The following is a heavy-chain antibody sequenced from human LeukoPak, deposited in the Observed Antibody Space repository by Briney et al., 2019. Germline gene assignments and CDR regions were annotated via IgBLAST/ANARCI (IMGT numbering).Heavy chain of an antibody. CDR1: GFTFSSYG. Sequence: GGSLRLSCAASGFTFSSYGMHWVRQAPGKGREWVAVISYDGSNKYYADSVKGRFTISRDNSKNTLYLQMNSLRAEDTAVYYCAKGRSPSSVTSFDYWGQGTLVTVSS. D-gene: IGHD3-22*01. V-gene: IGHV3-30*18. CDR3: AKGRSPSSVTSFDY. J-gene: IGHJ4*02. CDR2: ISYDGSNK.